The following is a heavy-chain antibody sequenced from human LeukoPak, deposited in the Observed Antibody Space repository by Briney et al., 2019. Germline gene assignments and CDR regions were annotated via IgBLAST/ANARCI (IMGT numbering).Heavy chain of an antibody. CDR1: GFPFSSYW. D-gene: IGHD5-24*01. CDR2: IKQDGSKK. J-gene: IGHJ4*02. V-gene: IGHV3-7*04. CDR3: TRVGYIAEGIGY. Sequence: QAGGSLRLSCVASGFPFSSYWMTWVRQAPGKGLEWVDNIKQDGSKKSYVDAVKDRFTISRDNAKNSLYLQKDSRRDEHTAIYYCTRVGYIAEGIGYWGQGTLVTVSS.